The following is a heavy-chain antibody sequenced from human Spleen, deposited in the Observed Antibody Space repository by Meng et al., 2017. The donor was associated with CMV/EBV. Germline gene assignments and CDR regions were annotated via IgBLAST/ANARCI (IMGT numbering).Heavy chain of an antibody. V-gene: IGHV3-30*02. Sequence: GGSLRLSCAASGFTFSSYGMHWVRQAPGKGLEWVAFIRYDGSNKYYADSVKGRFTISRDNSKNTLYLQMNSLRAEDTAVYYCARDPPEYYDSSGYPDHWGQGTLVTVSS. CDR3: ARDPPEYYDSSGYPDH. D-gene: IGHD3-22*01. J-gene: IGHJ4*02. CDR2: IRYDGSNK. CDR1: GFTFSSYG.